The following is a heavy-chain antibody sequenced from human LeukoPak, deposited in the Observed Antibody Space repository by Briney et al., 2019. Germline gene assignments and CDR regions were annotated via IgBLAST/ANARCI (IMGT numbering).Heavy chain of an antibody. J-gene: IGHJ4*02. CDR1: GGSISSSIYY. D-gene: IGHD4-11*01. CDR3: ARHDYSTPRIDY. CDR2: ISHSGRT. V-gene: IGHV4-61*05. Sequence: SETLSRTCTVSGGSISSSIYYWRWIRQPPGKGLYWIGYISHSGRTSYNPSLRSRVTISVETSKNQFSLKLTSVTAADTAVYYCARHDYSTPRIDYWGQGTLVTVSS.